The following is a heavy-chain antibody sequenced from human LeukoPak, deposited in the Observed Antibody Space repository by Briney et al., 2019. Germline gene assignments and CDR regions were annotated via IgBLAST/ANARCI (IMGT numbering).Heavy chain of an antibody. J-gene: IGHJ2*01. CDR2: IYPGDSDT. CDR1: GYSFTSYW. D-gene: IGHD3-10*01. Sequence: ESLKSSCKGSGYSFTSYWIGWVRQMPGKGLEWMGIIYPGDSDTRYSPSFQGQVTISADKSISTAYLQWSSLKASDTAMYYCARMVGSGSYTWYFDLWGRGTLVTVSS. V-gene: IGHV5-51*01. CDR3: ARMVGSGSYTWYFDL.